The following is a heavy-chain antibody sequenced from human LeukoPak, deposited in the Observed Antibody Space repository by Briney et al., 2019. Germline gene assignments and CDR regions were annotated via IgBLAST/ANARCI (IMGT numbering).Heavy chain of an antibody. V-gene: IGHV3-53*01. Sequence: PGGSLRLSCTASGFTVSNNYMNWVRQAPGKGLEWVALIYSGGTTSYADSVKGRFTISRDNSKNTLYLQMTNVRAEDTAVYYCARDPPGIAASVSGGWGQGTLVTVSS. CDR1: GFTVSNNY. D-gene: IGHD6-13*01. J-gene: IGHJ4*02. CDR3: ARDPPGIAASVSGG. CDR2: IYSGGTT.